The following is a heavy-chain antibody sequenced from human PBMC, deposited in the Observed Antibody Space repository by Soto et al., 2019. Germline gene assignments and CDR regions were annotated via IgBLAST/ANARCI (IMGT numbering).Heavy chain of an antibody. J-gene: IGHJ4*02. V-gene: IGHV3-48*01. CDR1: GFTFSSFS. CDR2: ISSGSGTI. CDR3: ARDSDWAFDY. D-gene: IGHD3-9*01. Sequence: EVQVVESGGGLVQPGGSLRLSCAASGFTFSSFSMNWVRQAPGKGLEWISYISSGSGTIDYADSVKGRFTISRDNAKNSLFLQMNSLRVEDTAVYYCARDSDWAFDYWGQGTLVTVSS.